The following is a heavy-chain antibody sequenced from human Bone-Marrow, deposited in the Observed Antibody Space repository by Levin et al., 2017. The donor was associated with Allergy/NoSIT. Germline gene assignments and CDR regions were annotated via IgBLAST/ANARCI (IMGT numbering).Heavy chain of an antibody. V-gene: IGHV3-7*01. CDR3: ASSHDSSGND. Sequence: GSLRLSCAASGFRFSDYWMSWVRQAPGKGLEWLANIKQDGSERYYVDSVKGRFTISRDNAKNSLYLQMNSLRAEDTALYYCASSHDSSGNDWGQGTLVTVSS. CDR1: GFRFSDYW. D-gene: IGHD3-22*01. J-gene: IGHJ4*02. CDR2: IKQDGSER.